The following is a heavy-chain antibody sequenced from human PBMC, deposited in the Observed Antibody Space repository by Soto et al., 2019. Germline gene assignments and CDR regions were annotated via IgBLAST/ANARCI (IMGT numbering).Heavy chain of an antibody. D-gene: IGHD6-13*01. CDR3: ARDLENSSSPNL. Sequence: GGSLRLSCAASGFIFRNYGFHWVRQAPGKGLEWVAVIPYGGSNTYYADSVKGRFTISRDNSKNTLYLQMNSLRGDDTAVYYCARDLENSSSPNLWGQGTLVTVSS. CDR1: GFIFRNYG. CDR2: IPYGGSNT. J-gene: IGHJ4*02. V-gene: IGHV3-30*03.